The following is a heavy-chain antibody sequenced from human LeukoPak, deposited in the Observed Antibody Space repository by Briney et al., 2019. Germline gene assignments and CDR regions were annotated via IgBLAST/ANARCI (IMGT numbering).Heavy chain of an antibody. J-gene: IGHJ4*02. Sequence: GGSLRLSCAASGFTFSSYCMHWVRQAPGKGLEWVAFIRYDGSNKYYADSVKGRFTISRDNSKNTLYLQMNSLRAEDTAVYYCAKDLSYDILTGYHDYWGQGTLVTVSS. CDR1: GFTFSSYC. V-gene: IGHV3-30*02. CDR2: IRYDGSNK. D-gene: IGHD3-9*01. CDR3: AKDLSYDILTGYHDY.